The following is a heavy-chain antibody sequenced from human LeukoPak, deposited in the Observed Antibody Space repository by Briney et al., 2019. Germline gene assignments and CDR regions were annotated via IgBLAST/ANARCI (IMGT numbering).Heavy chain of an antibody. CDR2: IIPIFGTA. CDR1: GGTFSSYA. D-gene: IGHD3-22*01. V-gene: IGHV1-69*05. Sequence: SVKASCKASGGTFSSYAISWVGQPPGQGLEWMGRIIPIFGTANYAQKFQGRDTITTDESTSTAYMELSSLRSEDTAVYYCASALGYYDSSGYYSYYFDYWGQGTLVTVSS. J-gene: IGHJ4*02. CDR3: ASALGYYDSSGYYSYYFDY.